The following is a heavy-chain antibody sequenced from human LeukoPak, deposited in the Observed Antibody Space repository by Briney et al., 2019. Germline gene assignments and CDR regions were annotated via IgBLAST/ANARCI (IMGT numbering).Heavy chain of an antibody. V-gene: IGHV3-48*03. J-gene: IGHJ4*02. D-gene: IGHD3-16*02. CDR3: GRGLFGGLRLGELSF. CDR2: ISSNDSTI. CDR1: GVTFSSCE. Sequence: GGSLRLSCAASGVTFSSCEINWVRRAPGQGLEWVSYISSNDSTIYYADSVKGRFTTTRNNDKNSLFLQINNLRADDTAVDYCGRGLFGGLRLGELSFWGQGTLVTVSS.